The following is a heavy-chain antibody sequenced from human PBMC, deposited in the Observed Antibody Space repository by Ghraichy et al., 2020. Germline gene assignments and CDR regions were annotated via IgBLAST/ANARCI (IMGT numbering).Heavy chain of an antibody. CDR2: IFWDDDK. V-gene: IGHV2-5*02. CDR1: GFSLSTNGAA. CDR3: ARCRYSGNDDHFDY. Sequence: SGPTLGKPTQTLTLTCTFSGFSLSTNGAAVGWIRQPPGKALDWLALIFWDDDKRYRPSLSSRLTITKDTSKNQVVLTMTNMDPMDTATYYCARCRYSGNDDHFDYWGQGIQVTVSS. J-gene: IGHJ4*02. D-gene: IGHD5-12*01.